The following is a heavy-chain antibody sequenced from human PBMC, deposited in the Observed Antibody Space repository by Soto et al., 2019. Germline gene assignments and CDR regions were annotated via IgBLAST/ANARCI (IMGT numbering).Heavy chain of an antibody. CDR3: ARDRPYYDILTGYLFDP. CDR1: GYTFTSYA. CDR2: INAGNGNT. J-gene: IGHJ5*02. Sequence: ASVKVSCKVSGYTFTSYAMHWVRQAPGQRLEWMGWINAGNGNTKYSQKLQGRVTMTTDTSTSTAYMELRSLRSDDTAVYYCARDRPYYDILTGYLFDPWGQGTLVTVSS. D-gene: IGHD3-9*01. V-gene: IGHV1-3*01.